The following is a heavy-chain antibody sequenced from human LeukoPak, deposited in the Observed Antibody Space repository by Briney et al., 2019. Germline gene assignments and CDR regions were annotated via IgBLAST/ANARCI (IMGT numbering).Heavy chain of an antibody. CDR2: IKQDGSEK. D-gene: IGHD6-13*01. Sequence: GGSLRLSCAASGFTFSSYWVSWVRQAPGKGLEWVANIKQDGSEKYYVDSVKGRFTISRDNAKNSLYLQMNSLRAEDTAVYYCARGTIAAAGYYYFDYWGQGTQVTVSS. CDR3: ARGTIAAAGYYYFDY. V-gene: IGHV3-7*04. CDR1: GFTFSSYW. J-gene: IGHJ4*02.